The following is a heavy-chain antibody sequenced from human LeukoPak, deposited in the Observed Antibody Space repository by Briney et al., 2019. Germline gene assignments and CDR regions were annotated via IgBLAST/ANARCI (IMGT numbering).Heavy chain of an antibody. V-gene: IGHV1-69*05. CDR3: AITKPYYYDSSVAFDI. J-gene: IGHJ3*02. D-gene: IGHD3-22*01. Sequence: ASVKVSCKASGGTFSSYAISWVRQAPGRGLEWMGGIIPIFGTANYAQKFQGRVTITTDESTSTAYMELSSLRSEDTAVYYCAITKPYYYDSSVAFDIWGQGTMVTVSS. CDR2: IIPIFGTA. CDR1: GGTFSSYA.